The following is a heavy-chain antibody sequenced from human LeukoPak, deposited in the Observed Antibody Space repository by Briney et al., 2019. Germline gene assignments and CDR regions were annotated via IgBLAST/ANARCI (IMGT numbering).Heavy chain of an antibody. D-gene: IGHD2-2*01. CDR2: INHSGSN. CDR3: ARGGRRKYQLLFSYYYGMDV. CDR1: GGSFSGYY. J-gene: IGHJ6*02. Sequence: KTSETLSLTCAVYGGSFSGYYWSWIRQPPGKGLEWIGEINHSGSNNYNPSLKSRVTKSVDTSKNQFSLKLSSVTAADTAVYYCARGGRRKYQLLFSYYYGMDVWGQGTTVTVSS. V-gene: IGHV4-34*01.